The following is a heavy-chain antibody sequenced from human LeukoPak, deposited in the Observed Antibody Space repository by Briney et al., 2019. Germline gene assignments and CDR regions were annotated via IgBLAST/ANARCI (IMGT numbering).Heavy chain of an antibody. CDR1: GFTFSSYS. CDR2: ISSSSSYI. J-gene: IGHJ6*02. CDR3: ARDPGYSSGWYSGSLSDV. V-gene: IGHV3-21*01. D-gene: IGHD6-19*01. Sequence: GGSLRLSCAASGFTFSSYSMNWVRQAPGKGLEWVSSISSSSSYIYYADSVKGRFTISRDNAKSSLYLQMNSLRAEDTAVYYCARDPGYSSGWYSGSLSDVWGQGTTVTVSS.